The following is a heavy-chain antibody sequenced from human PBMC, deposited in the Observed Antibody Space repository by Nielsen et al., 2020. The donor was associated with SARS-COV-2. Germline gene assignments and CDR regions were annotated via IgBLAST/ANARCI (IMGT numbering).Heavy chain of an antibody. D-gene: IGHD3-9*01. CDR2: INPNSGGT. CDR1: GYTFTGYY. Sequence: ASVKVSCKASGYTFTGYYMHWVRQAPGQGLEWMGRINPNSGGTNYAQKFQGRVTMTRDTSISTAYMELSRLRSDDTAVYYCARGGVLRYFDWLPYYNWFDPWGQGTLVTVSS. CDR3: ARGGVLRYFDWLPYYNWFDP. J-gene: IGHJ5*02. V-gene: IGHV1-2*06.